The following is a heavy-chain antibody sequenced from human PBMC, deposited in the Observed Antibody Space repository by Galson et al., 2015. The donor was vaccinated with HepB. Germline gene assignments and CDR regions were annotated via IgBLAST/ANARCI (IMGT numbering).Heavy chain of an antibody. CDR3: ARDYGGKGNDAFDI. J-gene: IGHJ3*02. Sequence: SVKVSCKASGYTFTSYGISWVRQAPGQGLEWMGWISAYNGNTNYAQKLQGRVTMTTDTSTSTAYMELRSLRSDDTAVYYCARDYGGKGNDAFDIWGQGTMVTVSS. V-gene: IGHV1-18*01. D-gene: IGHD4-23*01. CDR1: GYTFTSYG. CDR2: ISAYNGNT.